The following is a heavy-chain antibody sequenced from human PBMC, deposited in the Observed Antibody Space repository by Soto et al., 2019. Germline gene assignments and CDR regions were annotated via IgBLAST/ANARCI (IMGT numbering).Heavy chain of an antibody. CDR1: GFKFSSYA. CDR2: IGDTGVNT. D-gene: IGHD2-21*02. V-gene: IGHV3-23*01. Sequence: EVQLSESGGGLVQPGGSLRLSCTASGFKFSSYAMAWVRQAPGKGLEWVSAIGDTGVNTFYADSVKGRFTVSRDNSKNTLYLLMNSLRAEDTAVYYCAKEVPGGGDCSWVDYWGQGSRVTVSS. CDR3: AKEVPGGGDCSWVDY. J-gene: IGHJ4*02.